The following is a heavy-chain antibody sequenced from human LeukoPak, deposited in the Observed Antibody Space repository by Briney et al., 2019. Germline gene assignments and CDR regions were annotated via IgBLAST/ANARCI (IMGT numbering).Heavy chain of an antibody. D-gene: IGHD2-2*01. Sequence: GGSLRLSCAASGFTFSSYSMNRVRQAPGKGLEWVSSNSSSSSYIYYADSVKGRFTISRDNAKNSLYLQMNSLRAEDTAVYYCARGTVVVPAASGTYYFDYWGQGTLVTVSS. J-gene: IGHJ4*02. CDR2: NSSSSSYI. V-gene: IGHV3-21*01. CDR1: GFTFSSYS. CDR3: ARGTVVVPAASGTYYFDY.